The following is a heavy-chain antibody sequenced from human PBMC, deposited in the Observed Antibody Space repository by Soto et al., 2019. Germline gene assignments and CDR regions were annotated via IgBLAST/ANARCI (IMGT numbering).Heavy chain of an antibody. Sequence: GSLRLSCAASGFTFSSYAMSWVRQAPGKGLEWVSAISGSGGSTYYADSVKGRFTISRDNSKNTLYLQMNSLRAEDTAVYYCERDQRHILVVVAATYEGFDYWVHGTLVTVSS. CDR2: ISGSGGST. V-gene: IGHV3-23*01. CDR3: ERDQRHILVVVAATYEGFDY. CDR1: GFTFSSYA. D-gene: IGHD2-15*01. J-gene: IGHJ4*01.